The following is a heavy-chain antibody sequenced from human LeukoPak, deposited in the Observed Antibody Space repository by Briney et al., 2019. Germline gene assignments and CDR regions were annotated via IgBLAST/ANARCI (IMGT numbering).Heavy chain of an antibody. D-gene: IGHD2-21*01. CDR1: GGSFSGYY. J-gene: IGHJ6*02. Sequence: SETLSLTCAVYGGSFSGYYWSWIRQPPGKGLEWIGEINHSGSTNYNPSLKSRVTMSVDTSKNQFSLKLSSVTAADTAVYYCARQSKIDYYYFYGMDVWGQGTTVTVSS. CDR2: INHSGST. V-gene: IGHV4-34*01. CDR3: ARQSKIDYYYFYGMDV.